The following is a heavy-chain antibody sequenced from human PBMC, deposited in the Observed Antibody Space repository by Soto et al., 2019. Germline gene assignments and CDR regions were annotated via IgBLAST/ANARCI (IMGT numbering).Heavy chain of an antibody. V-gene: IGHV1-69*05. D-gene: IGHD4-17*01. J-gene: IGHJ3*02. CDR3: ARGGSLDHGDNDAFDI. CDR1: GGTFSSYA. CDR2: IIPIFGTA. Sequence: SVKVSCKASGGTFSSYAISWVRQAPGQGLEWMGGIIPIFGTANYAQKFQGRVTMTRDTSTSTVYMELSSLRSEDTAVYYCARGGSLDHGDNDAFDIWGQGTMVSVSS.